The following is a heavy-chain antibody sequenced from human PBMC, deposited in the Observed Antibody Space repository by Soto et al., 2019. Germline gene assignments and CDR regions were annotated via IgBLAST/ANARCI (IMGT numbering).Heavy chain of an antibody. D-gene: IGHD2-15*01. CDR1: GFTFSNYA. CDR2: ISYDGNNK. Sequence: QVQLVESGGGVVQPGRSLRLSCAASGFTFSNYAMYWVRQAPGKGLAWVAVISYDGNNKYYADSVKGRFTISRDNSKNTLYLQMNSLRAEDTDVYYCARAGCDGGTCYTLVGLRYGMDVWGQGTTVTVSS. CDR3: ARAGCDGGTCYTLVGLRYGMDV. J-gene: IGHJ6*02. V-gene: IGHV3-30-3*01.